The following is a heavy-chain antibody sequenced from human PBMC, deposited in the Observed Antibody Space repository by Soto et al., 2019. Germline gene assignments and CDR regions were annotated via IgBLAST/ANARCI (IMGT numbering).Heavy chain of an antibody. D-gene: IGHD5-18*01. Sequence: QVQLQESGPGLVKPSQTLSLTCTVSGGSISSGDYYWSWIRQPPGKGLEWIGYIDYSGSTYYNPSLKSRVTISVDTYKNQFSLKLSSVTAADTAVYYCARDRLGDTAMPYFDYWGQGTLVTVSS. J-gene: IGHJ4*02. CDR1: GGSISSGDYY. CDR3: ARDRLGDTAMPYFDY. V-gene: IGHV4-30-4*01. CDR2: IDYSGST.